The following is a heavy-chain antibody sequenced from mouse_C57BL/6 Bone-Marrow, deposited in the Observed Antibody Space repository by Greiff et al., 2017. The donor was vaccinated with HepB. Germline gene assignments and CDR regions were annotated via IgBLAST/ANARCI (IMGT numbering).Heavy chain of an antibody. CDR1: GFNIKNTY. J-gene: IGHJ3*01. D-gene: IGHD4-1*01. Sequence: VQLQQSVAELVRPGASVKLSCTASGFNIKNTYMHWVKQRPEQGLEWIGRIDPANGKTKYAPKFQGKATITAYTTSNTVYLHLSSLTSEDTAIYYCPFNLDFAYWGQGTLVTVSA. CDR2: IDPANGKT. CDR3: PFNLDFAY. V-gene: IGHV14-3*01.